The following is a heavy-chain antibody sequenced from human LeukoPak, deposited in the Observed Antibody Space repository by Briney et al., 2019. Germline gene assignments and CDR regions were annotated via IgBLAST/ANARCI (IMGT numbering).Heavy chain of an antibody. J-gene: IGHJ3*02. Sequence: PSETLSLTCTVSGGSTSSYYWSWIRQPPGKGLEWIGYIYYSGSTNYNPSLKSRVTISVDTSKNQFSLKLSSVTAADTAVYYCARGPSGSGDAFDIWGQGTMVTVSS. CDR1: GGSTSSYY. V-gene: IGHV4-59*01. CDR2: IYYSGST. D-gene: IGHD1-14*01. CDR3: ARGPSGSGDAFDI.